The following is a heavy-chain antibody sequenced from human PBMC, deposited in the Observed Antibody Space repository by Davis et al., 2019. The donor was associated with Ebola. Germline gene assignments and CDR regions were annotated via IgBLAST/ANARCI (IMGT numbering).Heavy chain of an antibody. V-gene: IGHV4-34*01. Sequence: SETLSLTCAVYGGSFSGYYWSWIRQPPGKGLEWIGEINHSGSTNYNPSLKSRVTISVDTSKNQFSLKLSSVTAADTAVYYCARERYFDWLPRYYFDYWGQGTLVTVSS. D-gene: IGHD3-9*01. CDR2: INHSGST. CDR1: GGSFSGYY. CDR3: ARERYFDWLPRYYFDY. J-gene: IGHJ4*02.